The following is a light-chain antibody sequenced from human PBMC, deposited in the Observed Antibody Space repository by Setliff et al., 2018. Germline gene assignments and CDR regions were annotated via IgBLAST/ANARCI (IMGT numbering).Light chain of an antibody. Sequence: QAVVTHEPSLTVSPGGTVTLTCGSSTGAVTSNHYPYWFQQKPGQAPRTLIYDTSNKHSWTPARFSGSLLGGKAALTLSGAQPEDEADYYCMISFSAARVLGGGT. CDR3: MISFSAARV. V-gene: IGLV7-46*01. CDR2: DTS. CDR1: TGAVTSNHY. J-gene: IGLJ3*02.